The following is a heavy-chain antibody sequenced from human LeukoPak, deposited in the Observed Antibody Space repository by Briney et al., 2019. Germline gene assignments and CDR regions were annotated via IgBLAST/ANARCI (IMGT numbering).Heavy chain of an antibody. CDR1: GGSISSGDYY. V-gene: IGHV4-30-4*01. D-gene: IGHD5-18*01. Sequence: SETLSLTCTVSGGSISSGDYYWSWIRQPPGKGLEWIGYIYYSGSTYYNPSLKSRVTISVDTSKNQFSLKLSSVTAADTAVYYCASTPTAMVPSDAFDIWGQGTMVTVSS. CDR3: ASTPTAMVPSDAFDI. CDR2: IYYSGST. J-gene: IGHJ3*02.